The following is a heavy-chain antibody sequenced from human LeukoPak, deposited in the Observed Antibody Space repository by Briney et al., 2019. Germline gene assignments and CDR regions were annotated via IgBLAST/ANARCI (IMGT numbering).Heavy chain of an antibody. CDR2: IYSGGST. Sequence: GRSLRLSCAASGFTVSSNYMSWVRQAPGKGLEWVSVIYSGGSTYYADSVKGRFTISRDNSKNTLYLQMNSLRAEDTAVYYCARMKAVAGMGIYLDYWGQGTRVTVSS. CDR3: ARMKAVAGMGIYLDY. CDR1: GFTVSSNY. J-gene: IGHJ4*02. V-gene: IGHV3-53*05. D-gene: IGHD6-19*01.